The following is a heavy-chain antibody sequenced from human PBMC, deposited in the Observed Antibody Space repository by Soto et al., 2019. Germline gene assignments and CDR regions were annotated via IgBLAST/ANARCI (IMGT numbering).Heavy chain of an antibody. CDR1: GYTFTSYG. V-gene: IGHV1-18*04. D-gene: IGHD3-3*01. Sequence: ASVKVSCKASGYTFTSYGISWVRQAPGQGLGWMGWISAYNGNTNYAQKLQGRVTMTTDTSTSTAYMELRSLRSDDTAVYYCARDRAPARRVFWSGFFDYWGQGTLVTVSS. CDR2: ISAYNGNT. J-gene: IGHJ4*02. CDR3: ARDRAPARRVFWSGFFDY.